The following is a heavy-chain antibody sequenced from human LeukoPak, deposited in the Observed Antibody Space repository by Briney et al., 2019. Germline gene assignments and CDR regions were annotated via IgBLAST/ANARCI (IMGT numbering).Heavy chain of an antibody. J-gene: IGHJ6*03. CDR1: GFTFSNYS. Sequence: GGSLRLSCAASGFTFSNYSMNWVRQAPGKGLEWVSSISSSSSYIYYADSVKGQFTISRDNAKNSLYLQMNSLRAEDTAVYYCARVGDYYYYFIHVWGKGTTVTISS. CDR3: ARVGDYYYYFIHV. V-gene: IGHV3-21*01. CDR2: ISSSSSYI.